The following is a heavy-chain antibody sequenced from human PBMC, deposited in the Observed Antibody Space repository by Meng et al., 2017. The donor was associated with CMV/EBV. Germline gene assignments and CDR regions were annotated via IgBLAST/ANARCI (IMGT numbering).Heavy chain of an antibody. CDR3: ARYSSWPGLASA. J-gene: IGHJ5*02. CDR1: GGSFSGYY. V-gene: IGHV4-34*01. Sequence: GSLRLSCAVYGGSFSGYYWSWIRQPPGKGLERIGEINHSGSTNYNPSLKSRVTISVDTSKNQFSLKLSSVTAADTAVYYCARYSSWPGLASAWGQGTLVTVSS. D-gene: IGHD6-13*01. CDR2: INHSGST.